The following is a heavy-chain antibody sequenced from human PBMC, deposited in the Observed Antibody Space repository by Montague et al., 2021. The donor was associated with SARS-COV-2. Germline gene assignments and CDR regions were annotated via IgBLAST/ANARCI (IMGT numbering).Heavy chain of an antibody. CDR3: ARHPSITIFGVVITPCWFDH. J-gene: IGHJ5*02. V-gene: IGHV4-39*01. CDR2: IYYSGST. CDR1: GGSISSSSHY. D-gene: IGHD3-3*01. Sequence: SETLSLTCTVSGGSISSSSHYWGWLRQPPGKGLEWIGSIYYSGSTYYNPSLKSRVTISVDTSKNQFSLKLSSVTAADTAVYYCARHPSITIFGVVITPCWFDHWGQGTLVTVSS.